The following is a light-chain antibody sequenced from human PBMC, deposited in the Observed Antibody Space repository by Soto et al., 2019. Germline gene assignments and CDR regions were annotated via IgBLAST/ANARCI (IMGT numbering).Light chain of an antibody. J-gene: IGLJ2*01. CDR1: KLGDKH. CDR3: QAWDSSTASVV. CDR2: QDR. V-gene: IGLV3-1*01. Sequence: SSELTQPPSVSVSPGQRARITCSGDKLGDKHASWYQQKPGQSPLLVIYQDRKRPSGIPERFSGSNSGSTATLTISGTQAMDEADYYCQAWDSSTASVVFGGGTKLTVL.